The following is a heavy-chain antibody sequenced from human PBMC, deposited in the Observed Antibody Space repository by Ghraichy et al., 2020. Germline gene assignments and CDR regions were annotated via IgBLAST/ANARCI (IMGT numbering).Heavy chain of an antibody. CDR2: MSSGSSHI. Sequence: GGSLRLSCAASGFTFSSFSMNWVRQAPGKGLEWVSSMSSGSSHIYYADSVKGRFTISRDNAKNSLYLQMNSLRAEDTAVYYCARDQGGRCTTTGCYKYGVDVWGQGTTVTVSS. CDR1: GFTFSSFS. D-gene: IGHD2-2*02. V-gene: IGHV3-21*01. CDR3: ARDQGGRCTTTGCYKYGVDV. J-gene: IGHJ6*02.